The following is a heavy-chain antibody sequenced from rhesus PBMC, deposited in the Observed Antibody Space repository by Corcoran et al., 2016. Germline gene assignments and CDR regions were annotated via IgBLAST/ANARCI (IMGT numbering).Heavy chain of an antibody. V-gene: IGHV4-122*02. CDR3: ATEDDL. D-gene: IGHD3-9*01. CDR1: GVSITSGFPYY. J-gene: IGHJ4*01. Sequence: QVQLHESGPGLVKPSETLTLTCAVSGVSITSGFPYYWNWIRQPPGKGLGWIGFIAYSGDTNYNPSLKSRVTISRDTSGNQFFLKVTSVTAADTAIYYWATEDDLWGQGVLVTVSS. CDR2: IAYSGDT.